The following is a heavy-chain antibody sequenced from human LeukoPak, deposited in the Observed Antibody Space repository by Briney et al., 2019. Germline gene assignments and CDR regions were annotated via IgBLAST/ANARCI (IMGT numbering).Heavy chain of an antibody. D-gene: IGHD2-21*01. CDR2: INQDGSEK. V-gene: IGHV3-7*01. CDR3: ARASYRWDTSGLFYYFDY. J-gene: IGHJ4*02. CDR1: GFTFSSYW. Sequence: PGGSLRLSCAASGFTFSSYWMSWVRQAPGKGLEWVANINQDGSEKYYVDSVKGRFTISRDNAKNSLYLQMNSLRAEDTAVYYCARASYRWDTSGLFYYFDYWGQGTLLIVSS.